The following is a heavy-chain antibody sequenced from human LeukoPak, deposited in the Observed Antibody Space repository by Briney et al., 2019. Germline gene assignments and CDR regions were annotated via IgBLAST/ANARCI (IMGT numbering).Heavy chain of an antibody. CDR1: GGSFSGYY. Sequence: PSETLSLTCAVYGGSFSGYYWSWIRQPPGKGLEWIGEINHSGSTNYNPSLKSRVTISVDTSKNQFSLKLSSVTAADTAVYYCARARYNWNYRESGHWFDPWGQGTLVTVSS. CDR2: INHSGST. D-gene: IGHD1-7*01. V-gene: IGHV4-34*01. J-gene: IGHJ5*02. CDR3: ARARYNWNYRESGHWFDP.